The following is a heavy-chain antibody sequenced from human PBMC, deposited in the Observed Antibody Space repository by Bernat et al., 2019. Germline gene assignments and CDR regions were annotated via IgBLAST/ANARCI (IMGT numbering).Heavy chain of an antibody. CDR3: AKDGALYYYGSGSPDY. V-gene: IGHV3-23*01. J-gene: IGHJ4*02. CDR2: ISGSGGST. D-gene: IGHD3-10*01. CDR1: GFTFSSYA. Sequence: EVQLLESGGGLVQPGGSLRLSCAASGFTFSSYAMSWVRQAPGKGLEWVSAISGSGGSTYYADSVKGRFTISRDNSKNTLYLQMNSLRAEETAVYYCAKDGALYYYGSGSPDYWGQGTLVTVSS.